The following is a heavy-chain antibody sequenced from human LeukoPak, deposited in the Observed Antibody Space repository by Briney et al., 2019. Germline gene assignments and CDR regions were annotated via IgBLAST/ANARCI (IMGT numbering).Heavy chain of an antibody. J-gene: IGHJ4*02. D-gene: IGHD6-13*01. CDR3: ARARAAAGTIKYYFDY. V-gene: IGHV1-3*03. CDR1: GYTFTSYA. CDR2: INAGNGNT. Sequence: ASVKVSCKASGYTFTSYAMRWVRQAPGQRLEWMGWINAGNGNTKYSQEFQGRVTITRDTSASTAYMELSSLRSEDMAVYYCARARAAAGTIKYYFDYWGQGTLVTVSS.